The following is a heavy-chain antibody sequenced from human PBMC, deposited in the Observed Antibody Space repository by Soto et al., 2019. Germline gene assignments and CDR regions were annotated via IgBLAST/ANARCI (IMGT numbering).Heavy chain of an antibody. J-gene: IGHJ4*02. CDR1: GFTFSSYS. CDR3: ARAGDPYYYDSSGYYVFDY. D-gene: IGHD3-22*01. V-gene: IGHV3-21*01. Sequence: GGSLRLSCAASGFTFSSYSMNWVRQAPGKGLEWVSSISSSSSYIYYADSVKGRFTISRDNAKNSLYLQMNSLRAEDTAVYYCARAGDPYYYDSSGYYVFDYWGRGTLVTVSS. CDR2: ISSSSSYI.